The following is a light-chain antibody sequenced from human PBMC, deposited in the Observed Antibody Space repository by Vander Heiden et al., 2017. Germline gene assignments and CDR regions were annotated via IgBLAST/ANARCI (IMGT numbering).Light chain of an antibody. CDR2: YDN. Sequence: SDVLTQPPSVSEPPGQTASLTCGGDNIGSESVHWYQQRPGQAPVLVVYYDNDRPSGIPDRFSGSNSGNTATLIISRVEAGDEADYYCQAWDSTRDFVVFGGGTKLTVL. CDR3: QAWDSTRDFVV. CDR1: NIGSES. V-gene: IGLV3-21*02. J-gene: IGLJ2*01.